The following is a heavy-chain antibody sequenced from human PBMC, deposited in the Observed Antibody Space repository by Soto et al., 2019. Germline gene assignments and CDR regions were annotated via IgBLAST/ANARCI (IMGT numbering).Heavy chain of an antibody. D-gene: IGHD3-3*01. V-gene: IGHV1-46*03. CDR3: ARDQRDDFWSGYYRPYNWFDP. CDR1: GYTFTSYY. CDR2: INPSGGST. J-gene: IGHJ5*02. Sequence: GASVKVSCKASGYTFTSYYMHWVRQAPGQGLEWMGIINPSGGSTSYAQKFQGRVTMTRDTSTSTVYMELSSLRSEDTAVYYCARDQRDDFWSGYYRPYNWFDPWGQGTLVTVSS.